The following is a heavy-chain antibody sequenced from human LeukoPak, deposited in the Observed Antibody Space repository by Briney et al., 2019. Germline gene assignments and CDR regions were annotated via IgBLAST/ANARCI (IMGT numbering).Heavy chain of an antibody. J-gene: IGHJ3*02. CDR3: ARDSWWRVTAERGIDAFDI. V-gene: IGHV3-30*14. Sequence: QSGGSLRLSCAASGFTFSSYAMHWVRQAPGKGLEWVAVISYDGSNKYYADSVKGRFTISRDNSKNTLYLQMNSLRAEDTAVYYCARDSWWRVTAERGIDAFDIWGQGTMVTVSS. CDR2: ISYDGSNK. CDR1: GFTFSSYA. D-gene: IGHD2-8*02.